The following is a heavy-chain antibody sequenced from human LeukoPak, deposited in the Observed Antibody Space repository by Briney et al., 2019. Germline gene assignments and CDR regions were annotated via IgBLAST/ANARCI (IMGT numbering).Heavy chain of an antibody. CDR2: IIDSGGGT. J-gene: IGHJ4*02. CDR3: AKDLGRYRHHFFDY. V-gene: IGHV3-23*01. CDR1: GFTLSSIA. Sequence: GGSLRHSYAASGFTLSSIAMSCVRQAPDKRREGVATIIDSGGGTYYAHPVQGRSTISSDDYKHTLYLQINSLRADDTAVYYCAKDLGRYRHHFFDYRGQGNFATVSS. D-gene: IGHD1-26*01.